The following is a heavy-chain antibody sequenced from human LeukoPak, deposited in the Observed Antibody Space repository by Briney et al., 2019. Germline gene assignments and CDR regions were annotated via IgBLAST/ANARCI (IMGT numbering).Heavy chain of an antibody. D-gene: IGHD6-13*01. Sequence: SVKVSCKASGGTFSSYAISWVRQAPGQGLEWMGRIIPILGIANYAQKFQGRVTITADKSTSTAYMELNSLRAEDTAVYYCAKEGPAKQQLVPIDYWGQGTLVTVSS. CDR2: IIPILGIA. CDR3: AKEGPAKQQLVPIDY. CDR1: GGTFSSYA. J-gene: IGHJ4*02. V-gene: IGHV1-69*04.